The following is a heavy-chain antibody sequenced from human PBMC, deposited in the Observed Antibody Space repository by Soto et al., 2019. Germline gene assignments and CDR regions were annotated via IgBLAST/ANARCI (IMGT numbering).Heavy chain of an antibody. J-gene: IGHJ6*02. CDR3: ARPRIPYYYDSSGYYYSDYYYYGMDV. D-gene: IGHD3-22*01. CDR2: SDAGDSDT. Sequence: PGESLKSSCKGSGYSFTSYWIGWARQMPGKGLEWMGISDAGDSDTRYSPSFQGQVTISADKSISTAYLQWSSLKASDTAMYYCARPRIPYYYDSSGYYYSDYYYYGMDVWGQGTTVTVSS. V-gene: IGHV5-51*01. CDR1: GYSFTSYW.